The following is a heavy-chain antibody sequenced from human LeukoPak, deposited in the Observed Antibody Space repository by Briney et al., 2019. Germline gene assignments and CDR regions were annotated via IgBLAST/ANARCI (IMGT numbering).Heavy chain of an antibody. Sequence: GGSLRLSCAASGFTFSSYGMHWFRQAPGKGLEWVAAISYEGNNKYEADSVKGRFTISRDNSKNTLYLQMNSLRAEDTALYYCVGRGVRDYYFAYGGQGTLVTVPS. D-gene: IGHD3-10*01. V-gene: IGHV3-30*19. CDR1: GFTFSSYG. J-gene: IGHJ4*02. CDR3: VGRGVRDYYFAY. CDR2: ISYEGNNK.